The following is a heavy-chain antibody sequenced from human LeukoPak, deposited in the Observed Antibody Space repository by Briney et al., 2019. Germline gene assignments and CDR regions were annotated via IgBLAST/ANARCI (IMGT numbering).Heavy chain of an antibody. D-gene: IGHD2/OR15-2a*01. Sequence: ASVKVSCKASGYTFTGYYMHWVRQAPGEGLEWMGWNNPIIGSTRYPQKFQGRVSMTTDTSISTAYMELSSLRSDDTAVYYCARGHADGVQYFDYWGQGTLVTVSS. CDR1: GYTFTGYY. V-gene: IGHV1-2*02. J-gene: IGHJ4*02. CDR3: ARGHADGVQYFDY. CDR2: NNPIIGST.